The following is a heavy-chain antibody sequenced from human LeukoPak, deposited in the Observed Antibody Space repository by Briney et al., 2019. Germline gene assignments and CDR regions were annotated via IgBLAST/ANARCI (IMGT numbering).Heavy chain of an antibody. CDR1: GFTVSSNY. CDR3: ARGGAGVVVPAAKGTFGAFDI. V-gene: IGHV3-53*01. CDR2: IYSGGST. Sequence: GGSLRLSCAASGFTVSSNYMSWVRQAPGKGLEWVSVIYSGGSTYYADSVKGRFTISRHNSKNTLYLQMNSLRAEDTAVYYCARGGAGVVVPAAKGTFGAFDIWGQGTTVTVSS. J-gene: IGHJ3*02. D-gene: IGHD2-2*01.